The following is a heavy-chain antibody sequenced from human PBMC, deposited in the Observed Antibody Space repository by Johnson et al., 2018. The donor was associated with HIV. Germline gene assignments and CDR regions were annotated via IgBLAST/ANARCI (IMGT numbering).Heavy chain of an antibody. V-gene: IGHV3-66*01. CDR3: TKETRDSRSAFDV. CDR2: IYSGGST. D-gene: IGHD6-13*01. Sequence: VQLVESGGDLVQPGGSLRLSCAASGFTVSSNYMSWVRQAPGKGLEWVSVIYSGGSTYYADSVKGRFTISRDNSKKTLYLEIKSLRTEDTALYYCTKETRDSRSAFDVWGQGTMVTVSS. J-gene: IGHJ3*01. CDR1: GFTVSSNY.